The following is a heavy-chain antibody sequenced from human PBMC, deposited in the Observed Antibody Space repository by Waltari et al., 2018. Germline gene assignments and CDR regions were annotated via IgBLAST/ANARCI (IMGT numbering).Heavy chain of an antibody. CDR1: GGSVSSGNYY. CDR3: AREEDGVNDY. D-gene: IGHD3-10*01. V-gene: IGHV4-61*02. Sequence: QVQLQESGPGLVKPSQTLSLTCTVSGGSVSSGNYYWSWIRQPAGKGLEWIGRIYTSGNTNYNPSLKSRVTMSADTSQNQISLRLSSVTAADTAVYYCAREEDGVNDYWGQGTLVTVSS. CDR2: IYTSGNT. J-gene: IGHJ4*02.